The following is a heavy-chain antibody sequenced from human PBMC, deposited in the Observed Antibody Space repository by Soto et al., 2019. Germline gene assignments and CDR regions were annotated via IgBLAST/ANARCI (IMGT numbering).Heavy chain of an antibody. Sequence: SETLSLTCTVSGNSISSYYWSWIRQPPGKGLEWIGYMYSSGSTNCNPSLKSRVTISVDTSKNQFSLELTSVTAADTAVYFCARVDILTVYGCMDVWGQGTTVTVSS. V-gene: IGHV4-59*12. D-gene: IGHD3-9*01. CDR3: ARVDILTVYGCMDV. J-gene: IGHJ6*02. CDR2: MYSSGST. CDR1: GNSISSYY.